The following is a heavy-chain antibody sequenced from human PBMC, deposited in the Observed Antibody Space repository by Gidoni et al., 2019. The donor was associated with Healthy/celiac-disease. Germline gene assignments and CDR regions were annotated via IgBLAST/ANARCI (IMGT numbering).Heavy chain of an antibody. CDR3: AVISTGSYYDFWSGYYSWFDP. V-gene: IGHV4-34*01. CDR1: GGPFSGYY. J-gene: IGHJ5*02. CDR2: INHSGST. D-gene: IGHD3-3*01. Sequence: QVQLQQWGAGLLKPSETLSLTCAVYGGPFSGYYWSWIRQPPGKGLEWIGEINHSGSTNYNPSLKSRVTISVDTSKNQFSLKLSSVTAADTAVYYCAVISTGSYYDFWSGYYSWFDPWGQGTLVTVSS.